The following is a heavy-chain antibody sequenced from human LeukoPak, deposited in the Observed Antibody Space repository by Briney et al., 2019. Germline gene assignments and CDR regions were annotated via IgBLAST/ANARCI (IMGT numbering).Heavy chain of an antibody. CDR3: ARDSSSWTLQKYFQH. V-gene: IGHV1-2*02. CDR2: INPNSGGT. J-gene: IGHJ1*01. CDR1: GYTFTGYY. Sequence: GASVKVSCKASGYTFTGYYMHWVRQAPGQGLEWMGWINPNSGGTNYAQKFQGRVTMTRDTSISTAYMELSRLRSDDTAVYYCARDSSSWTLQKYFQHWGQGTLVTVSS. D-gene: IGHD6-13*01.